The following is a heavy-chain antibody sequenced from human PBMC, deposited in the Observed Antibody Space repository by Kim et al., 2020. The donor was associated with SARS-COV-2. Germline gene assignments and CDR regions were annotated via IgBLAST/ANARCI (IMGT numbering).Heavy chain of an antibody. Sequence: YAAPVKGRFTIARDESKNTMYLQMNSLKTEDTAVYYCTTDSGETGYFFDYWGQGTLVTVSS. D-gene: IGHD3-10*01. V-gene: IGHV3-15*01. CDR3: TTDSGETGYFFDY. J-gene: IGHJ4*02.